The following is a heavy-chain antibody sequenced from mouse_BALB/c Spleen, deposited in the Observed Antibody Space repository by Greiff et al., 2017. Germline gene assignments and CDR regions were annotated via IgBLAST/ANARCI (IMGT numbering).Heavy chain of an antibody. V-gene: IGHV2-2*02. CDR1: GFSLTSYG. CDR2: IWSGGST. Sequence: QLQESGPGLVQPSQSLSITCTVSGFSLTSYGVHWVRQSPGKGLEWLGVIWSGGSTDYNAAFISRLSISKDNSKSQVFFKMNSLQANDTAIYYCARKRYGNYDDYAMDYWGQGTSVTVSS. D-gene: IGHD2-10*02. J-gene: IGHJ4*01. CDR3: ARKRYGNYDDYAMDY.